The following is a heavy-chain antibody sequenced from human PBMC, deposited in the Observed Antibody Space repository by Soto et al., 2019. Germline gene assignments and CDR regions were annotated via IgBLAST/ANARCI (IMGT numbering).Heavy chain of an antibody. V-gene: IGHV3-23*01. J-gene: IGHJ4*02. D-gene: IGHD2-21*02. CDR3: AKGDLAHYFDY. CDR1: GFTFSSYW. Sequence: GGSLRLSCAASGFTFSSYWMSWARQDPGKGLEWVSCTGSSGGSTFYADSVKGRFTISRDNSRNTLYLQMNSLRAEDTAVYYCAKGDLAHYFDYWGQGTLVTVSS. CDR2: TGSSGGST.